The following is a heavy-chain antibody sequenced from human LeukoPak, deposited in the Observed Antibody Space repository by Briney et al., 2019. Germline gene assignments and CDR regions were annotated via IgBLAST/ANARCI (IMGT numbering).Heavy chain of an antibody. V-gene: IGHV3-21*01. D-gene: IGHD1-26*01. CDR2: ISSSSSYI. CDR1: GFTFSSYS. J-gene: IGHJ4*02. CDR3: AREGAYSGCHFDH. Sequence: GGSLRLSCAASGFTFSSYSIYWVRQAPGKGLEWVSSISSSSSYIYYADSVKGRFTISRDNAKNSLYLQMNSLRAEDTAVYYCAREGAYSGCHFDHGGGGTLVTVSS.